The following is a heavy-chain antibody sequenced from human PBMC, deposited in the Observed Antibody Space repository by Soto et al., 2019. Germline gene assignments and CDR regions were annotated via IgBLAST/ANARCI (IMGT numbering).Heavy chain of an antibody. Sequence: QVQLVQSGAEVKKPGASVRISCKASGYSLPTHTIHWVRQAPGHRLEWMGWINAANGHTKYSQNFQNRVTISCDASASTVYMKLTGLTSDDTAIYSCAPAIRNYDWGPNDYWGQGTLVTVSS. CDR2: INAANGHT. V-gene: IGHV1-3*01. CDR3: APAIRNYDWGPNDY. J-gene: IGHJ4*02. D-gene: IGHD1-7*01. CDR1: GYSLPTHT.